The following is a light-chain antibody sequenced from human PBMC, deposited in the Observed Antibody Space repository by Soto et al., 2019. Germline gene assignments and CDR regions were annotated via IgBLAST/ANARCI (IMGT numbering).Light chain of an antibody. Sequence: EIVLTQSPATLSLSPGERATLSCRASQSVSSYLAWYQQKPGQAPRLLIYDASNRATGIPARFSGSGSGTDFTLTISSLEPEDFAVYYCQQRSNFGQGTKV. CDR1: QSVSSY. CDR2: DAS. J-gene: IGKJ1*01. CDR3: QQRSN. V-gene: IGKV3-11*01.